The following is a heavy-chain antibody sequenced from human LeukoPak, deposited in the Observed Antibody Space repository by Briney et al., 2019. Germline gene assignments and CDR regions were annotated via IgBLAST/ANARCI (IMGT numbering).Heavy chain of an antibody. CDR3: AKSSGYYTGMMYY. Sequence: PGGSLRLSCAASGFTFSSYAMSWVRQAPGKGLEWVSTINGGGVNTHYADSVGGRFTISRDNSKNTLFLQMNSLRDEDTAVYYCAKSSGYYTGMMYYWGQGTLVTVSS. D-gene: IGHD3-3*01. CDR2: INGGGVNT. CDR1: GFTFSSYA. V-gene: IGHV3-23*01. J-gene: IGHJ4*02.